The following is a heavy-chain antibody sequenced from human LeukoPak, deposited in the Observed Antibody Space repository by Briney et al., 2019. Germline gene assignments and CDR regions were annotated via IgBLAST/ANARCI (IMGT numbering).Heavy chain of an antibody. CDR2: IIPILGTA. CDR1: GGTFSSYA. Sequence: SVKVSCKASGGTFSSYAISWVRQAPGRGLEWMGGIIPILGTANYAQKFQGRVTITADESTSTAYMELSSLRSEDTAVYYCARDYGSGSPMDYWGQGTLVTVSS. CDR3: ARDYGSGSPMDY. D-gene: IGHD3-10*01. V-gene: IGHV1-69*13. J-gene: IGHJ4*02.